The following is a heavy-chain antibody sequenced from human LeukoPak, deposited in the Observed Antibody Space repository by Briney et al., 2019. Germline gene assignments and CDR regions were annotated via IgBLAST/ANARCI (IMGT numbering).Heavy chain of an antibody. J-gene: IGHJ4*02. V-gene: IGHV4-59*11. CDR1: GGSISSHY. D-gene: IGHD1-1*01. CDR3: ARAIYNWNIGSEYYFDY. Sequence: SETLSLTCTVSGGSISSHYWSWIRQPPGKGLEWIGYIYYSGSTNYNPSLTSRVTISVDTSKNQFSLKLSSVTAADTAVYYCARAIYNWNIGSEYYFDYWGQGTLVTVSS. CDR2: IYYSGST.